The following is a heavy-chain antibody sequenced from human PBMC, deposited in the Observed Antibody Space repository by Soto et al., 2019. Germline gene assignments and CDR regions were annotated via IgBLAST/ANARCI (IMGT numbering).Heavy chain of an antibody. CDR1: GGSISSSSYY. Sequence: QLQLQESGPGLVKPSETLSLTCTVSGGSISSSSYYWGWIRQPPGKELEWFGAIYHSGSTYYHPSLMSRVTISVDTSKNRFPLRLTSLPAADTAVYFSARQTGGFGYYFDYWGQGTLVTVSS. CDR2: IYHSGST. J-gene: IGHJ4*02. D-gene: IGHD3-16*01. V-gene: IGHV4-39*01. CDR3: ARQTGGFGYYFDY.